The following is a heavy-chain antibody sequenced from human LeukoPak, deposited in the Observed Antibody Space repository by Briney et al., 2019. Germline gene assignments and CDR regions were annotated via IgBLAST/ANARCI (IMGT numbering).Heavy chain of an antibody. CDR2: IWYDGSNK. Sequence: GGSLRLSCAASGFTFSSYGMHWVRQAPGKGLEWVAVIWYDGSNKYYADSVKGRFTISRDNAKNSLYLQMNSLRAEDTAVYYCAGAYYDSSGYVDYWGQGTLVTVSS. D-gene: IGHD3-22*01. J-gene: IGHJ4*02. CDR3: AGAYYDSSGYVDY. CDR1: GFTFSSYG. V-gene: IGHV3-33*01.